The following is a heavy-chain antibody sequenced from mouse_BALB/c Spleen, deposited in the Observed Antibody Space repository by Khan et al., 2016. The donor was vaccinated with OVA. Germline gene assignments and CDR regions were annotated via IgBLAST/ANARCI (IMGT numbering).Heavy chain of an antibody. CDR2: IYPGSGSP. CDR1: GYTFSSYW. J-gene: IGHJ4*01. V-gene: IGHV1S22*01. D-gene: IGHD1-2*01. CDR3: TRGTTAPYVMDY. Sequence: LQQPGSELVRPGASVKLSCKTSGYTFSSYWMHWVKQRPGQGLEWIGNIYPGSGSPTNDEKFKSKATLTVDTSSSPAYMQLNSLTSEDSAVYYWTRGTTAPYVMDYWGQGTSVTVSS.